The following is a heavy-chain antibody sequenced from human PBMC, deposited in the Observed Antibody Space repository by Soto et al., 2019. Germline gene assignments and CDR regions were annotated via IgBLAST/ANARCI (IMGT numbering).Heavy chain of an antibody. CDR1: GYVFSSYG. V-gene: IGHV1-18*04. CDR2: IAPFNGKM. CDR3: AREGGSSTYYPLELDY. J-gene: IGHJ4*02. Sequence: QVQLAQSGPEVKRPGASVKISCPASGYVFSSYGINWVRQAPGQGLEWVGWIAPFNGKMNFARRLQDRITMTIDTSARTAYLEMRALTSADSGVYFCAREGGSSTYYPLELDYWGQGTLVTVSS. D-gene: IGHD6-6*01.